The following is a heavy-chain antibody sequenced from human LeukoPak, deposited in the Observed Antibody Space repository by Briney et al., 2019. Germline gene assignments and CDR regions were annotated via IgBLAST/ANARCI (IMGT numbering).Heavy chain of an antibody. D-gene: IGHD6-19*01. CDR2: IKQDGSEK. CDR1: GFTFSNYW. J-gene: IGHJ6*03. V-gene: IGHV3-7*01. CDR3: ARASSGFIYYYYYMDV. Sequence: GGSLRLSCVASGFTFSNYWMSWVRQAPGKGLEWVANIKQDGSEKYYVDSVKGRFTISRDNAKNSLYLQMNSLRAEDTAVYYCARASSGFIYYYYYMDVWGKGTTVTVSS.